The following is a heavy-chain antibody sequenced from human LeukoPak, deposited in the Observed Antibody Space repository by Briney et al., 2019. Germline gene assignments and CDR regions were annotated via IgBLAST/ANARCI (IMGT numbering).Heavy chain of an antibody. CDR3: ARKYCSATSCSYAYDI. CDR2: TSHSGST. D-gene: IGHD2-15*01. J-gene: IGHJ3*02. Sequence: SETLSLTCAVYGGSFSGYYWSWIRQPPGQGLEWIGETSHSGSTYYNPSLESRVSISVDTSKKQFSLRLTSVTAADTAVYFCARKYCSATSCSYAYDIWGQGTMVTVSS. V-gene: IGHV4-34*01. CDR1: GGSFSGYY.